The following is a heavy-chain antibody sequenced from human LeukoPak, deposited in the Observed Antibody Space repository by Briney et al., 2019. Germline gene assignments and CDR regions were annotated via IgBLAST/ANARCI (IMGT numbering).Heavy chain of an antibody. CDR2: IKQDGSEK. CDR1: GFTFSSYW. J-gene: IGHJ4*02. Sequence: GGSLRLSCAASGFTFSSYWMSWVRQAPGKGLEWVANIKQDGSEKYYVDSVKGRFTISRDNAKNSLYLQMNSLRAEDTAVYYCGAGPLGGYSGYEIDYWGQGTLVTVSS. D-gene: IGHD5-12*01. V-gene: IGHV3-7*01. CDR3: GAGPLGGYSGYEIDY.